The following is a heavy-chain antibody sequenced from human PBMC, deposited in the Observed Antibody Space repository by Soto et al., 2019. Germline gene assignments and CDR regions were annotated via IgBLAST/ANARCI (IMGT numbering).Heavy chain of an antibody. V-gene: IGHV3-53*01. CDR2: IFSDSNT. CDR1: GYTVSDNY. CDR3: ATLSGWYGGDY. D-gene: IGHD6-19*01. J-gene: IGHJ4*02. Sequence: EVQLVESGGGLIQPGGSLRLSCAASGYTVSDNYMTWVRQAPGKGLEWVSVIFSDSNTYYADSVKGRFTISRDNSKNTLYLQMNSLRADDTAVYYCATLSGWYGGDYWGQGTLVTVSS.